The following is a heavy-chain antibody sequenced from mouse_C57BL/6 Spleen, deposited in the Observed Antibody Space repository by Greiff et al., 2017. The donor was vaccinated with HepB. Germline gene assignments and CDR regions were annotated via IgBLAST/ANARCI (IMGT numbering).Heavy chain of an antibody. CDR1: GYTFTSYW. CDR3: ARSGDWDYYGSLYAMDY. Sequence: QVQLQQSGAELVRPGSSVKLSCKASGYTFTSYWMHWVKQRPIQGLEWIGNIDPSDSETHYNQKFKDKATLTVDKSSSTAYMQLSSLTSEDSAVYYCARSGDWDYYGSLYAMDYWGQGTSVTVSS. D-gene: IGHD1-1*01. CDR2: IDPSDSET. V-gene: IGHV1-52*01. J-gene: IGHJ4*01.